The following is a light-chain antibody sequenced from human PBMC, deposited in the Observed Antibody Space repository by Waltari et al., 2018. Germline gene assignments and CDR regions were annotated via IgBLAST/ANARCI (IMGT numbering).Light chain of an antibody. CDR1: QTISSY. J-gene: IGKJ2*01. Sequence: DIQMTQSPPSLSASVGDGVTITCRASQTISSYLNWYQEKRGKAPKLLISAASRLQSGVPSRFNASGFGTDFTLTISSLHPEDFATYYCQQSYSTLYTFGQGTKLEIK. CDR3: QQSYSTLYT. CDR2: AAS. V-gene: IGKV1-39*01.